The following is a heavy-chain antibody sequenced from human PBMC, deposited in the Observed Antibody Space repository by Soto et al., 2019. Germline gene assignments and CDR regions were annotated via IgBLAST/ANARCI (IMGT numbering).Heavy chain of an antibody. V-gene: IGHV4-30-4*01. J-gene: IGHJ6*02. D-gene: IGHD6-6*01. CDR3: ARAAGKQLARFYYYYGMDV. CDR2: IYYSGST. Sequence: SETLSLTCTVSGGSISSGDYYWSWIRQPPGKGLEWIGYIYYSGSTYYNPSLKSRVTISVDTSKNQFSLKLSSVTAADTAVYYCARAAGKQLARFYYYYGMDVWGQGTTVTV. CDR1: GGSISSGDYY.